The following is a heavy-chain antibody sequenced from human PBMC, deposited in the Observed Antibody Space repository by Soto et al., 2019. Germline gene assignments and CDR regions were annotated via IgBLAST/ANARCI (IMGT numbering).Heavy chain of an antibody. D-gene: IGHD1-1*01. CDR2: IYWDDDK. Sequence: SGPTLVNPTQTLTLTCTFSGFSLSTSGVGVGWIRQPPRKSLEWLALIYWDDDKRYSPSLKSRLTITKDTSKNQVVLTMTNMDPVDTATYYCARRPARGTWGNWFDPWGQGTLVTVSS. V-gene: IGHV2-5*02. J-gene: IGHJ5*02. CDR1: GFSLSTSGVG. CDR3: ARRPARGTWGNWFDP.